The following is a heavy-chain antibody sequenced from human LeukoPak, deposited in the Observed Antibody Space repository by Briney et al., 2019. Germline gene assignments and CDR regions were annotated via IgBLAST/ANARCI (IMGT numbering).Heavy chain of an antibody. Sequence: SETLSLTCAVYGGSFSGYYWSWIRQPPGKELEWIAYIYYSGTTKYNPSLKSRVTIAVDTSKNHFSLKLSSVTAADTAVYYCARDSRGYYDSSGYFDYWGQGTLVTVSS. J-gene: IGHJ4*02. CDR3: ARDSRGYYDSSGYFDY. V-gene: IGHV4-59*01. D-gene: IGHD3-22*01. CDR1: GGSFSGYY. CDR2: IYYSGTT.